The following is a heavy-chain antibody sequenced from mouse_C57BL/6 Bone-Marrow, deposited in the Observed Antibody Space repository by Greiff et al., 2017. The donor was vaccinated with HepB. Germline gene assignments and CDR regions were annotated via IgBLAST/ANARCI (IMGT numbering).Heavy chain of an antibody. CDR2: IDPENGDT. CDR1: GFTFKDDY. CDR3: TTITTVVAEDY. D-gene: IGHD1-1*01. V-gene: IGHV14-4*01. Sequence: VQLQQSGAELVRPGASVKLSCTASGFTFKDDYMPWVKQRPEQGLEWIGWIDPENGDTEYASKFQGKATITADTSSNTAYLQLSSLTSEDTAVYYCTTITTVVAEDYWGQGTTLTVSS. J-gene: IGHJ2*01.